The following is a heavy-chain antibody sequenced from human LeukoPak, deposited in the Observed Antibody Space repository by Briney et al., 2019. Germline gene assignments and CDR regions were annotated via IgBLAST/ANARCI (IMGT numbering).Heavy chain of an antibody. Sequence: AGGSLRLSCAASGFTFSCYAMSWGGQAPGQGLEWVSAISGSGGSTYYADSVKGRFTISRDNSKNTLYLQMNSLRAEDTAVYYCAKVGYYDSSGYEEVESYFDYWGQGTLVTVSS. J-gene: IGHJ4*02. CDR3: AKVGYYDSSGYEEVESYFDY. CDR1: GFTFSCYA. CDR2: ISGSGGST. V-gene: IGHV3-23*01. D-gene: IGHD3-22*01.